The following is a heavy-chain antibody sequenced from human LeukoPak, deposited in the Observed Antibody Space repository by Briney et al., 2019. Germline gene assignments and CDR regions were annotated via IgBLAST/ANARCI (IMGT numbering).Heavy chain of an antibody. CDR3: ARYFDWLFFDY. D-gene: IGHD3-9*01. J-gene: IGHJ4*02. CDR1: GFTFSSYS. V-gene: IGHV3-7*01. CDR2: IKQDGSEK. Sequence: PGGSLRLSCAASGFTFSSYSMNWVRQAPGKGLEWVANIKQDGSEKYYVDSVKGRFTISRDNAKNSLYLQMNSLRAEDTAVYYCARYFDWLFFDYWGQGTLVTVSS.